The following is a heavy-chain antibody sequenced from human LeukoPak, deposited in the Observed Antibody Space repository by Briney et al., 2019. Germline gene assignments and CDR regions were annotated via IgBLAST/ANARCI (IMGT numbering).Heavy chain of an antibody. D-gene: IGHD6-19*01. Sequence: GGSLRLSCAASGFTFDDYGMSWVRQAPGKGLEWVSGINWNGGSTGYADSVKGRFTISGDNAKNSLYLQMNSLRAEDTALYYCARGIAVAGKNDAFDIWGQGTMVTVSS. CDR2: INWNGGST. CDR3: ARGIAVAGKNDAFDI. J-gene: IGHJ3*02. V-gene: IGHV3-20*04. CDR1: GFTFDDYG.